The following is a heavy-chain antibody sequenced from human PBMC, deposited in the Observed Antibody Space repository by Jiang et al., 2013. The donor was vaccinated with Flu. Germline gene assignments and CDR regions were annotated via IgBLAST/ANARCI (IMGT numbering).Heavy chain of an antibody. J-gene: IGHJ6*02. Sequence: EVKKPGESLRISCKGSGYSFTSYWISWVRQMPGKGLEWMGRIDPSDSYTNYSPSFQGHVTISADKSISTAYLQWSSLKASDTAMYYCARHVESDGGAVAGTTPPYYGMDVWGQGTTVTVSS. CDR1: GYSFTSYW. D-gene: IGHD6-19*01. CDR2: IDPSDSYT. CDR3: ARHVESDGGAVAGTTPPYYGMDV. V-gene: IGHV5-10-1*01.